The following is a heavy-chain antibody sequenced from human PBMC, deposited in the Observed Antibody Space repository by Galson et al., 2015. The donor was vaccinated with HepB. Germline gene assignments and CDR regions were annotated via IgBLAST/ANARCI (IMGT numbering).Heavy chain of an antibody. V-gene: IGHV3-23*01. Sequence: SLRLSCAASGFTFSSYAMSWVRQAPGKGLEWVSAISGSGGSTYYADSVKGRFTISRDNSKNTLYLQMNSLRAEDTAVYYCAKGPRALPSSCDYWGQGTLVTVSS. CDR2: ISGSGGST. CDR1: GFTFSSYA. J-gene: IGHJ4*02. D-gene: IGHD2-15*01. CDR3: AKGPRALPSSCDY.